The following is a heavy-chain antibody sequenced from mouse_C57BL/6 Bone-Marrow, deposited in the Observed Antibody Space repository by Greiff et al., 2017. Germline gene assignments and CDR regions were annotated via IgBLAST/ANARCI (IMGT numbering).Heavy chain of an antibody. CDR3: ARSGTAQATCAMDY. CDR2: IYPGDGDT. J-gene: IGHJ4*01. V-gene: IGHV1-82*01. CDR1: GYAFSSSW. Sequence: QVQLQQSGPELVKPGASVKISCKASGYAFSSSWMNWVKQRPGKGLEWIGRIYPGDGDTNYNGKFKGKATLTADKSSSTAYMQLSSLTSEDSAVYFCARSGTAQATCAMDYWGQGTSVTVSS. D-gene: IGHD3-2*02.